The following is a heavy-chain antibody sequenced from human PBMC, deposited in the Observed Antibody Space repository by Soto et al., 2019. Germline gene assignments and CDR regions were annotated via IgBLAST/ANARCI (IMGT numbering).Heavy chain of an antibody. D-gene: IGHD2-2*01. CDR3: ARSAGYCRSTSCLVYYYGMDV. CDR2: IIPIFGTA. CDR1: GGTFSSYA. V-gene: IGHV1-69*01. J-gene: IGHJ6*02. Sequence: QVQLVQSGAEVKKPGSSVKVSCKASGGTFSSYAISWVRQAPGQGLEWMGGIIPIFGTANYAQKFQGRVTITADESTSTAYMELSSLRSEDTAVYYCARSAGYCRSTSCLVYYYGMDVWGQGTTVTVSS.